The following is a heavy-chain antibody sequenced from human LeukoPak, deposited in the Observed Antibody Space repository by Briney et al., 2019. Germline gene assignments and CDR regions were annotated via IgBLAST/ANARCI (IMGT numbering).Heavy chain of an antibody. CDR1: GGSISSYY. CDR3: ARDLQNDGMDV. J-gene: IGHJ6*02. CDR2: IYYSGST. D-gene: IGHD5-24*01. Sequence: SQTLSLTCTVSGGSISSYYWSWIRQPPGKGLEWIGYIYYSGSTNYNPSLKSRVTISVDTSKNQFSLKLSSVTAADTAVYYCARDLQNDGMDVWGQGTTVTVSS. V-gene: IGHV4-59*01.